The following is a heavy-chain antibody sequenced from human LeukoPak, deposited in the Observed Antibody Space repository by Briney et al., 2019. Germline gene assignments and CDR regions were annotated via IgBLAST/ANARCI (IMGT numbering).Heavy chain of an antibody. J-gene: IGHJ4*02. CDR3: AKDLLHLYYFDY. CDR2: ISYDGSNK. Sequence: PGRSLRLSCAASGFIFSSYGMHWVRQAPGKGLEWVAVISYDGSNKYYADPVKGRFTISRDNSKNTLYLQMNSLRAEDTAVYYCAKDLLHLYYFDYWGQGTLVTVSS. CDR1: GFIFSSYG. V-gene: IGHV3-30*18. D-gene: IGHD1-26*01.